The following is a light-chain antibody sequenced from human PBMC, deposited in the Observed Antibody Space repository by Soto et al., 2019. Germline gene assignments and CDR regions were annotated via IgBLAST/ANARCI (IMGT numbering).Light chain of an antibody. CDR1: SSDVGGYDY. CDR3: SSYSISTAYL. CDR2: EVS. Sequence: QSALTQPASVSGSPGQSITISYTGTSSDVGGYDYVSWYQLHPGKAPKLMVFEVSNRPSGVSYRFSGSKSGNTASLTISGLQAEDEADYFCSSYSISTAYLFGTGTRSPS. J-gene: IGLJ1*01. V-gene: IGLV2-14*01.